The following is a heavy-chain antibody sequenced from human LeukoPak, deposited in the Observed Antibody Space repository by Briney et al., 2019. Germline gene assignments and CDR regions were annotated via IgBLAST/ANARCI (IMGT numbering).Heavy chain of an antibody. CDR3: AKVMHYDFWSGYSIFDY. J-gene: IGHJ4*02. CDR2: ISGSGGST. CDR1: GFTFSSYA. Sequence: GGSLRLSCAASGFTFSSYAMSWVRQAPGKGLEWVSAISGSGGSTYSADSVTGRFTISRDNSKNTLYLQMNSLRAEDTAVYYCAKVMHYDFWSGYSIFDYWGQGTLVTVSS. V-gene: IGHV3-23*01. D-gene: IGHD3-3*01.